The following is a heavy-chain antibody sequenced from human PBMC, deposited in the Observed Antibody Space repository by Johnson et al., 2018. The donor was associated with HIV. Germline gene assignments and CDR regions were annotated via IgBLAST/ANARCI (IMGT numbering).Heavy chain of an antibody. D-gene: IGHD1-26*01. V-gene: IGHV3-9*01. CDR1: GFRFDDYA. CDR3: ATGVGAKTLTDAFDI. Sequence: EVQLVESGGGLVQPGRSLRLSCAASGFRFDDYAMHWVRQAPGKGLEWVSGISWNSGSIGYADSVKGRFTISRDNAKNSLYLQMNSLRAEDTALYYCATGVGAKTLTDAFDIWGQGTMVTVSS. J-gene: IGHJ3*02. CDR2: ISWNSGSI.